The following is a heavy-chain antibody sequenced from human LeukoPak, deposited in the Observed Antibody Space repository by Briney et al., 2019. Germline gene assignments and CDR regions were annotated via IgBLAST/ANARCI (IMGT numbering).Heavy chain of an antibody. CDR3: ARQSVWDGYNYGDY. CDR1: GYTFTSYA. Sequence: ASVKVSCKASGYTFTSYAMNWVRQAPGQGLEWMGWINTNTGNPTYAQGFTGRFVFSLDTSVSTAYLQITSLKAEDTAVYYCARQSVWDGYNYGDYWGQGTLVTVPS. J-gene: IGHJ4*02. D-gene: IGHD5-24*01. V-gene: IGHV7-4-1*02. CDR2: INTNTGNP.